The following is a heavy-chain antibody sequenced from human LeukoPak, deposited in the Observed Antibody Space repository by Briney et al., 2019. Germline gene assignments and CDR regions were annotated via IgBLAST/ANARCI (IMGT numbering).Heavy chain of an antibody. Sequence: GGSLRLSCAASGFTFSNAWMSWVRQAPGKGLEWVGRIKSKTDGGTTDYAAPVKGRFTISRDDSKNTLYLQMNSLKTEDTAVYYCTTDFWLVRRGRVYWGQGTLVTVSS. J-gene: IGHJ4*02. CDR1: GFTFSNAW. CDR2: IKSKTDGGTT. CDR3: TTDFWLVRRGRVY. V-gene: IGHV3-15*01. D-gene: IGHD6-19*01.